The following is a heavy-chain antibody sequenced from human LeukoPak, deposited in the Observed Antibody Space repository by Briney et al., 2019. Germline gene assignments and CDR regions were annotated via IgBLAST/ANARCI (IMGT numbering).Heavy chain of an antibody. CDR1: GGSFSGYY. J-gene: IGHJ4*02. Sequence: LSLTCAVYGGSFSGYYRSWIRQPPGKGLEWVAFISHDTFNRLYADSVRGRFTISRDNSKNTLYLQMNSLRPEDTAVYYCARGLAYYYDSSAYFLDYWGQGTLVTVSS. CDR2: ISHDTFNR. V-gene: IGHV3-30*03. D-gene: IGHD3-22*01. CDR3: ARGLAYYYDSSAYFLDY.